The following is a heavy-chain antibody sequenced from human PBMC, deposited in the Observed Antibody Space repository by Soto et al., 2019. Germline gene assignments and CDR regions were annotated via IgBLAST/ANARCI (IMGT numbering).Heavy chain of an antibody. CDR2: INSDGSST. V-gene: IGHV3-74*01. J-gene: IGHJ6*02. D-gene: IGHD6-13*01. CDR1: GFTFISYW. Sequence: GGSLRLSCAASGFTFISYWMHWVRQAPGKGLVWVSRINSDGSSTSYADSVKGRSTISRDNAKNTLYLQMNSLRAEDTAVYYCARATAAHYYYYGMDVWGQGTAVTVSS. CDR3: ARATAAHYYYYGMDV.